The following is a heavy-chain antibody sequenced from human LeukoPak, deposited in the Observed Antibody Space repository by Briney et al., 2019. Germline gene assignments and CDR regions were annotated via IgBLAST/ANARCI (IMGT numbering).Heavy chain of an antibody. CDR1: GFTLRSEW. CDR3: ARVWRITIFGVVIRTDDY. CDR2: IKPDGSAT. V-gene: IGHV3-7*01. Sequence: GGSLRLSCAASGFTLRSEWMSWLRQTPEKGLEWVANIKPDGSATAYVDSVKGRFTISRDNAKNSLYLQMNSLRAEDTAVYYCARVWRITIFGVVIRTDDYWGQGTLVTVSS. D-gene: IGHD3-3*01. J-gene: IGHJ4*02.